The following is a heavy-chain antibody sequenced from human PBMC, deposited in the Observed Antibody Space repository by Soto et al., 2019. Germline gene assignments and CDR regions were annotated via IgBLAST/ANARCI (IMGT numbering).Heavy chain of an antibody. CDR3: ASRDYYGSGTSNSGGRYYGMDV. V-gene: IGHV1-69*13. J-gene: IGHJ6*02. Sequence: SVKVSCKASGYTFTVYYMHWVRQAPGQGLEWMGGIIPIFGTANYAQKFQGRVTITADESTSTAYMGLSSLRSEDMAVYYCASRDYYGSGTSNSGGRYYGMDVWGQGTTVTVSS. CDR1: GYTFTVYY. CDR2: IIPIFGTA. D-gene: IGHD3-10*01.